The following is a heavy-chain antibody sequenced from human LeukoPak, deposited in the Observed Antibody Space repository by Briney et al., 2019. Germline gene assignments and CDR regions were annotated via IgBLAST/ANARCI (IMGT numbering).Heavy chain of an antibody. CDR3: AKDSSGYYLN. CDR2: ISWNSGSI. J-gene: IGHJ4*02. D-gene: IGHD3-22*01. V-gene: IGHV3-9*01. CDR1: GFTFDDYA. Sequence: GGSLRLSYAASGFTFDDYAMHWVRQAPGKGLEWVSGISWNSGSIGYADSVKGRFTISRDNAKNSLYLQMNSLRAEDTALYYCAKDSSGYYLNWGQGTLVTVSS.